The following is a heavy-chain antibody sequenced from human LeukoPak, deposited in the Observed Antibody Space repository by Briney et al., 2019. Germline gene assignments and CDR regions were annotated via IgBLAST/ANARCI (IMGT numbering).Heavy chain of an antibody. CDR1: GFTFSSYE. D-gene: IGHD6-13*01. Sequence: TGGSLRLSCAASGFTFSSYEMNWVRQAPGKGLEWVSYISSSGSTIYYADSVKGRFTISRDNAKNSLYLQMNSLRAGDTAVYYCARDFSYGYFDPWGQGTLVTVSS. CDR3: ARDFSYGYFDP. J-gene: IGHJ5*02. CDR2: ISSSGSTI. V-gene: IGHV3-48*03.